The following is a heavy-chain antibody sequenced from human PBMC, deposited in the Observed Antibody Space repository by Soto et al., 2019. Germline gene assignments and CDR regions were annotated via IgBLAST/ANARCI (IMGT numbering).Heavy chain of an antibody. J-gene: IGHJ6*01. CDR1: GFTFDDYA. Sequence: EVQLLESGGCLVQPGRSLRLSCAASGFTFDDYAMHWVRQVPGKVLEGISGISWDSGTLGYADSVKCRFIISRDDAKKYLFLQMNSLRREDTALYYCAPGRYPTIARALDQWGHGTLVTVDS. CDR2: ISWDSGTL. V-gene: IGHV3-9*01. CDR3: APGRYPTIARALDQ. D-gene: IGHD3-9*01.